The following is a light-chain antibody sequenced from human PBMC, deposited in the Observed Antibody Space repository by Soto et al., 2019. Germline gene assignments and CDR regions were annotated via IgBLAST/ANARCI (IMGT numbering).Light chain of an antibody. V-gene: IGKV3-11*01. CDR3: QQRSIWPPWT. Sequence: EIVLTQSPATLSLSPGERATLSCRASQSVSSYLAWYQQKPGQAPRLLIYDASNRATGIPARFSGSGSGTDFTLTISSLVPEDFAVYYCQQRSIWPPWTFGQGTKVEIK. J-gene: IGKJ1*01. CDR2: DAS. CDR1: QSVSSY.